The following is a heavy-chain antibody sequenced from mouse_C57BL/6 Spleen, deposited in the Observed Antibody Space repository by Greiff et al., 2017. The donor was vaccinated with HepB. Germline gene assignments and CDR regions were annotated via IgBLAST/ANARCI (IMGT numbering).Heavy chain of an antibody. CDR1: GYSFTGYF. CDR3: ARSITTVVYYYAMDY. Sequence: DVHLVESGPELVKPGDSVKISCKASGYSFTGYFMNWVMQSHGKSLEWIGRINPYNGDTFYNQKFKGKATLTVDIYSSTAHMELRSLTSEDSAVYYCARSITTVVYYYAMDYWGQGTSVTVSS. J-gene: IGHJ4*01. V-gene: IGHV1-20*01. CDR2: INPYNGDT. D-gene: IGHD1-1*01.